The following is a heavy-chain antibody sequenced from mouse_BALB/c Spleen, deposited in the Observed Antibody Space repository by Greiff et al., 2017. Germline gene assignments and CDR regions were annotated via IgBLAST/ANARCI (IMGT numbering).Heavy chain of an antibody. Sequence: VQLQQSGPSLVQPSQCLSITCTVSGFSLTSYGVHWVRQSPGKGLEWLGVIWSGGGTDYNAAFMSRLSITKDNSKSQVFFKMNSLQADDTAIYYCAKKEGPYYGLYYYAMDYWGQGTSVTVSS. CDR2: IWSGGGT. D-gene: IGHD2-10*01. CDR3: AKKEGPYYGLYYYAMDY. J-gene: IGHJ4*01. CDR1: GFSLTSYG. V-gene: IGHV2-5-1*01.